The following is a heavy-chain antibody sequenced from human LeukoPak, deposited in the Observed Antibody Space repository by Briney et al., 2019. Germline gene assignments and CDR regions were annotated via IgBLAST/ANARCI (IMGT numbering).Heavy chain of an antibody. CDR3: ARCYAPRGGAPAMVHVNYYYMDV. CDR2: INPSGGST. Sequence: ASVKVSCKASGYTFTSYYMHWVRQAPGQGLEWMGIINPSGGSTSYAQKFQGRVTMTRDTSTSTAYMELRSLRSDDTAVYYCARCYAPRGGAPAMVHVNYYYMDVWGKGTTVTVSS. CDR1: GYTFTSYY. J-gene: IGHJ6*03. D-gene: IGHD5-18*01. V-gene: IGHV1-46*01.